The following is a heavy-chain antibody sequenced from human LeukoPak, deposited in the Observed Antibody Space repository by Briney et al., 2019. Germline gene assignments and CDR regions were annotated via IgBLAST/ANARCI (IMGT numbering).Heavy chain of an antibody. V-gene: IGHV4-39*01. CDR3: VSPRGFSYGYFDY. D-gene: IGHD5-18*01. Sequence: SETLTLTCTVSGGSISSSSAYWGWIRQPPGKGLEWIGSIYYSKNTYYNPSLKSRVTISADTSKNQFSLTLGSVSATDTAVYYCVSPRGFSYGYFDYWGQGTLVTVSS. J-gene: IGHJ4*02. CDR1: GGSISSSSAY. CDR2: IYYSKNT.